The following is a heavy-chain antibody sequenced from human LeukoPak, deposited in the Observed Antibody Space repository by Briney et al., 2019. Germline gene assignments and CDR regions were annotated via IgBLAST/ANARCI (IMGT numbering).Heavy chain of an antibody. D-gene: IGHD2-15*01. CDR2: IIPIFGTA. CDR1: GYTFTGYY. Sequence: ASVKVSCKASGYTFTGYYMHWVRQAPGQGLEWMGGIIPIFGTANYAQKFQGRVTITADKSTSTAYMELSSLRSEDTAVYYCARAPRIGFRGYYYYYMDVWGKGTTVTVSS. CDR3: ARAPRIGFRGYYYYYMDV. V-gene: IGHV1-69*06. J-gene: IGHJ6*03.